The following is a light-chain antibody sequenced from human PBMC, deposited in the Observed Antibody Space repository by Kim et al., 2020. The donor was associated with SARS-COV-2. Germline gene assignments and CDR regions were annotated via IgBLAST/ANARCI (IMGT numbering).Light chain of an antibody. CDR2: AAS. J-gene: IGKJ2*01. V-gene: IGKV1-8*01. Sequence: AATGDRVTITCRASQGISSYLAWYQQKPGKAPKLLIYAASTLQSGVPSRFSGSGSGTDFTLTISCLQSEDFATYYCQQYYSYPYTFGQGTKLEI. CDR1: QGISSY. CDR3: QQYYSYPYT.